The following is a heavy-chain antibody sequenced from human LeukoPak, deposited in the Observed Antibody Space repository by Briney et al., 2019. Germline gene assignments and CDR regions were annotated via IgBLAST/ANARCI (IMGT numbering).Heavy chain of an antibody. CDR2: SYHSGST. CDR1: GGSITSSKW. J-gene: IGHJ3*02. V-gene: IGHV4-4*02. CDR3: ARLSPDGFDI. D-gene: IGHD2/OR15-2a*01. Sequence: SETLSLTCAVSGGSITSSKWWTWVRQPPGKGLEWIGESYHSGSTNYNPSLKSRVTISVDKSKKQFSLELSSVTAADTAVYYCARLSPDGFDIWGQGTMVTVFS.